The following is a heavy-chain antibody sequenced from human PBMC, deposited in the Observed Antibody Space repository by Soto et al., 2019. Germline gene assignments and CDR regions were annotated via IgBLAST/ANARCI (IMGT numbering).Heavy chain of an antibody. J-gene: IGHJ6*03. CDR2: IYYSGST. CDR3: ARDGRGDYLWGSYRTLPYYSYMDV. Sequence: SGTLSLTCTVSGDSICSGGYDGRWIRKHPGKGLEWIGYIYYSGSTYYNPSLKSRVTISVDTSKNKFSLKLSSVTAADTAVYYCARDGRGDYLWGSYRTLPYYSYMDVWGKGTTVTVSS. V-gene: IGHV4-31*03. CDR1: GDSICSGGYD. D-gene: IGHD3-16*02.